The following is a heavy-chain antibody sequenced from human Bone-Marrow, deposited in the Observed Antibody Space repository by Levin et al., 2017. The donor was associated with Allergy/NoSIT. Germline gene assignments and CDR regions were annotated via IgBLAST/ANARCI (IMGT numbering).Heavy chain of an antibody. Sequence: ETLSLTCAASGFTFNTYSMNWVRQAPGKGLEWVSSISSYSNYIYYAASVKGRFTISRDNAKNSLYLEMNSLRAEDTAVYYCARDRVEGTSSAFDIWGRGTMVTVSS. CDR1: GFTFNTYS. D-gene: IGHD1-1*01. CDR2: ISSYSNYI. CDR3: ARDRVEGTSSAFDI. V-gene: IGHV3-21*01. J-gene: IGHJ3*02.